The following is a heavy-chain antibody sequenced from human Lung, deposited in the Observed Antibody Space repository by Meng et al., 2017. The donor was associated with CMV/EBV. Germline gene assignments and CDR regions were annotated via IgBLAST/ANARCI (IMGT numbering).Heavy chain of an antibody. V-gene: IGHV3-33*06. CDR3: AKGDPNTVSFDY. CDR2: IWYDGSSK. CDR1: GFTFRNFG. J-gene: IGHJ4*02. D-gene: IGHD4-11*01. Sequence: GGSXRLXCAASGFTFRNFGMHWVRQAPGKGLEWVAVIWYDGSSKYYADSVKGRFTISRDNSKNTLFLLMNSLRAEDTAVYYCAKGDPNTVSFDYWGQGTMVTVSS.